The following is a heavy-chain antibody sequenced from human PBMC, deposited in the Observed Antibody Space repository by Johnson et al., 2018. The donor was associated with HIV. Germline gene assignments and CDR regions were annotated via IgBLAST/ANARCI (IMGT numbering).Heavy chain of an antibody. Sequence: VQLVESGGGLVQPGGSLRLSCVASGFAFSTYDMHWVRQAPGKGLEWVAAIGTISDTFYPDPVKGRFTISRDNSKNTLYLQMNSLRVEDTAVYYCARDSTLGIAAAGVDAFDIWGQGTMVTVSS. J-gene: IGHJ3*02. CDR2: IGTISDT. CDR3: ARDSTLGIAAAGVDAFDI. CDR1: GFAFSTYD. V-gene: IGHV3-13*01. D-gene: IGHD6-13*01.